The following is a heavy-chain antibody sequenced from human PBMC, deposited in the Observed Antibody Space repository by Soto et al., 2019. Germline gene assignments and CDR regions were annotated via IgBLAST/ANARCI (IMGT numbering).Heavy chain of an antibody. V-gene: IGHV4-59*01. CDR2: IYYSGST. D-gene: IGHD6-13*01. CDR1: GVSISSYY. CDR3: ARDLIAAADTGGWFDP. J-gene: IGHJ5*02. Sequence: SETLSLTCTVSGVSISSYYWSWIRQPPGKGLEWIGYIYYSGSTNYNPSLKSRVTISVDTSKNQFSLKLSSVTAADTAVYYCARDLIAAADTGGWFDPWGQGTLVTVSS.